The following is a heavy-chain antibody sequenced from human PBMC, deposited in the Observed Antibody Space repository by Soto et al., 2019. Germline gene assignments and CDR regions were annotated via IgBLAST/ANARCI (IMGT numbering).Heavy chain of an antibody. CDR2: ISSSSSTI. D-gene: IGHD2-2*01. V-gene: IGHV3-48*01. CDR1: GFTFSSYS. Sequence: GSLRLSCAASGFTFSSYSMNWVRQAPGKGLEWVSYISSSSSTIYYAYSVKGRFTISRDNAKNSLYLQMNSLRAEDTAVYYCAREYCSSTSCLNWFDPWGQGTLVTVSS. J-gene: IGHJ5*02. CDR3: AREYCSSTSCLNWFDP.